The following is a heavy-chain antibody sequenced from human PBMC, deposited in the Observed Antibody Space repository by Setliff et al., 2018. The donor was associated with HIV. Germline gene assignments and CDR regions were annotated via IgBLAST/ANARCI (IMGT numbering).Heavy chain of an antibody. CDR2: LFYNGNT. Sequence: SETLSLTCTVSGGSISNNSYYWGWVRQPPGKGLELIGNLFYNGNTYYNPSLKSRVTISVDTSKTQFSLKLSSVTAADTAVYYCARQITGGLAAPVWFDPWGQGTLVTVSS. V-gene: IGHV4-39*01. J-gene: IGHJ5*02. CDR3: ARQITGGLAAPVWFDP. CDR1: GGSISNNSYY. D-gene: IGHD6-13*01.